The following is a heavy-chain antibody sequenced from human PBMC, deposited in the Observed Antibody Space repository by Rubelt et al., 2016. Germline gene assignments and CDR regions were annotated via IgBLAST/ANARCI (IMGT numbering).Heavy chain of an antibody. CDR2: INPNSGCT. J-gene: IGHJ4*02. Sequence: QVQLVQSGAEVKKPGASVKVSCKASGYTFTGYYIHWVRQAPGQGLEWMGRINPNSGCTNYAQKFQGRVTKTRDTSISTAYMALSSLRSEDTAVYYCARSKALVIDFDYWGQGTLVTVSS. V-gene: IGHV1-2*06. CDR3: ARSKALVIDFDY. CDR1: GYTFTGYY. D-gene: IGHD3-10*01.